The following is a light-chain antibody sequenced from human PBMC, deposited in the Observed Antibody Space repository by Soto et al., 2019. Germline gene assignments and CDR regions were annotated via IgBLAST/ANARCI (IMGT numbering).Light chain of an antibody. V-gene: IGKV1-9*01. CDR2: AAS. CDR1: QGISSF. CDR3: QQLNSYPWT. Sequence: DIQLTQSPSFLSASVGDRVTITCRASQGISSFLAWYQQKPGKAPKLLIYAASTLQSGVPSRFGGSGSGTEFTLTISSLQPEDFATYYCQQLNSYPWTFGQGTQVVIK. J-gene: IGKJ1*01.